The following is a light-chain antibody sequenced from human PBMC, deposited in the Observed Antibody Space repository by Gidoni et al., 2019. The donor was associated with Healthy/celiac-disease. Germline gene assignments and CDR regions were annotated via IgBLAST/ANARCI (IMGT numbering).Light chain of an antibody. CDR2: TDS. CDR1: ALPKQY. Sequence: SYELTQPPPVSVSPGQTARITCSGDALPKQYAYWYQQKPGQAPVLVIYTDSERPPGIPERFSGASSGTTVTLTISGVQAEDEADYYCQSADSSGTYRVFGGGTKLTVL. J-gene: IGLJ3*02. V-gene: IGLV3-25*03. CDR3: QSADSSGTYRV.